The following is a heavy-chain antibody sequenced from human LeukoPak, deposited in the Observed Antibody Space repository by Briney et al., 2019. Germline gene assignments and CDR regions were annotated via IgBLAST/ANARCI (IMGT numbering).Heavy chain of an antibody. Sequence: PGGSLRLSCAASGFTFSSYSMNWVRQAPGKGLEWVANIKQDGSEKYYVDSVKGRFTISRDSAENSLYLQMNSLRAEDTAVYYCARGLSLGYWGQGTLVTVSS. D-gene: IGHD2-15*01. CDR1: GFTFSSYS. CDR3: ARGLSLGY. V-gene: IGHV3-7*04. CDR2: IKQDGSEK. J-gene: IGHJ4*02.